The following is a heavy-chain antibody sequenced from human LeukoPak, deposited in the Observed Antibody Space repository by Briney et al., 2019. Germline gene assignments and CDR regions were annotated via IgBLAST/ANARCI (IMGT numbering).Heavy chain of an antibody. Sequence: PSETLSLTCTVSGGSISSYYWSWIRQSPGKGLECIGYIHYTGSTNYNPSLKSRVTISVETSKNQFSLKLSSVTAADTAVYYCARGKEVITMLRGLKPGYYFDYWGQGTLVTVSS. J-gene: IGHJ4*02. CDR1: GGSISSYY. CDR3: ARGKEVITMLRGLKPGYYFDY. D-gene: IGHD3-10*01. V-gene: IGHV4-59*01. CDR2: IHYTGST.